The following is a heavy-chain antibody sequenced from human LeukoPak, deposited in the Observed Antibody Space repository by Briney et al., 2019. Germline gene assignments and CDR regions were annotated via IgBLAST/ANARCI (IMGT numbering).Heavy chain of an antibody. V-gene: IGHV4-59*08. Sequence: PSETLSLTCTVSGGSLSNYYWNWIRQPPGKGLEWIGYIYYSGSTNYNPSLKSRVTISVDTSKNQFSLKVTSVTAADTAVYYCARQEYSSTWYDHWGRGTLVTVSS. J-gene: IGHJ5*02. CDR1: GGSLSNYY. CDR3: ARQEYSSTWYDH. CDR2: IYYSGST. D-gene: IGHD6-13*01.